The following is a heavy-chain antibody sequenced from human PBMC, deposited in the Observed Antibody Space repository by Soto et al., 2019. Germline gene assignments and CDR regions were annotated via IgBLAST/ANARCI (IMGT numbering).Heavy chain of an antibody. CDR1: GYTFTSYG. J-gene: IGHJ6*02. CDR2: ISAYNGNT. Sequence: QVQLVQSGAEVKKPGASVKVSCKASGYTFTSYGISWVRQAPGQGLEWMGWISAYNGNTNYAQKLQGRVTMTTDTSTSTADMELRSLRSDDTAVYYCARADTAMGYYYYYGMDVWGQGTTVTVSS. V-gene: IGHV1-18*01. D-gene: IGHD5-18*01. CDR3: ARADTAMGYYYYYGMDV.